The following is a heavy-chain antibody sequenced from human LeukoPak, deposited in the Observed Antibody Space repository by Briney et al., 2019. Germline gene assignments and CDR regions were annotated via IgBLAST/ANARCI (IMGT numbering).Heavy chain of an antibody. CDR3: AREYGRTNNDY. Sequence: ASVKVSCKASGYTFTSYYMHWVRQAPGQGLEWMGWINPNSGGTNYAQKFQGRVTMARDTSISTAYMELSRLRSDDTAVYYCAREYGRTNNDYWGQGTLVTVSS. CDR1: GYTFTSYY. D-gene: IGHD2-8*01. V-gene: IGHV1-2*02. J-gene: IGHJ4*02. CDR2: INPNSGGT.